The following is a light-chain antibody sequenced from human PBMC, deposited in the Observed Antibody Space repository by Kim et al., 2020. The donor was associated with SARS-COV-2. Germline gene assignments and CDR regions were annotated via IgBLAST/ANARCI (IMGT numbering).Light chain of an antibody. J-gene: IGLJ3*02. CDR3: QSADSSGSYRV. CDR2: KGS. Sequence: SYELTQPPSVSVSPGQTARITCSGDALPKQYAYWYQQKPGQAPVLVIYKGSERPSGIPERFSGSSSGTTVTLTISGVQAEDEADYYCQSADSSGSYRVFGGGTQLTVL. V-gene: IGLV3-25*03. CDR1: ALPKQY.